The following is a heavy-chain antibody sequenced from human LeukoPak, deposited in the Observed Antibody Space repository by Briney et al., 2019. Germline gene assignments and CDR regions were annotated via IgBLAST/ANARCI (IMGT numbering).Heavy chain of an antibody. Sequence: PGGSLRLSCAASGFTFSSYGMHWARQAPGKGLEWVAVISYDGSNKYYADSVKGRFTVSRDNSKNTLYLQMNSLRAEDTAVYYCAKDRSLDAFDIWGQGTMVTVSS. J-gene: IGHJ3*02. CDR3: AKDRSLDAFDI. CDR1: GFTFSSYG. V-gene: IGHV3-30*18. CDR2: ISYDGSNK.